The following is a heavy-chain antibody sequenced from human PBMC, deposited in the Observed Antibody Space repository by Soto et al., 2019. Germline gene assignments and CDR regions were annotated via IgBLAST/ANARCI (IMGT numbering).Heavy chain of an antibody. CDR2: IKQDGSEK. Sequence: PGGSLRLSCAASGFTFSSYWMSWVRQAPGKGLEWVANIKQDGSEKYYVDSVKGRFTISRDNAKNSLYLQMNSLRAEDTAVYYCASFYYDSSGYLPSPYYYYYGMDVWGQGTTVTVSS. CDR3: ASFYYDSSGYLPSPYYYYYGMDV. CDR1: GFTFSSYW. J-gene: IGHJ6*02. D-gene: IGHD3-22*01. V-gene: IGHV3-7*02.